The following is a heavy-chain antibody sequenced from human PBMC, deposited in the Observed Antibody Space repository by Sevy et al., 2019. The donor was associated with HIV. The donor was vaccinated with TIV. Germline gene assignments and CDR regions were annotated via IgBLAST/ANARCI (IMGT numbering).Heavy chain of an antibody. CDR1: GFAVSSNF. D-gene: IGHD3-3*01. Sequence: GGSLRLSCAASGFAVSSNFMSRVRQAPGKGLEWVSVIYIGGSTYYADSVKGRFTISRDNSKNTLYLQMNSLRAEDTAVYYCARGKHISDYYGSFDYWGQGTLVTVSS. CDR3: ARGKHISDYYGSFDY. V-gene: IGHV3-53*01. J-gene: IGHJ4*02. CDR2: IYIGGST.